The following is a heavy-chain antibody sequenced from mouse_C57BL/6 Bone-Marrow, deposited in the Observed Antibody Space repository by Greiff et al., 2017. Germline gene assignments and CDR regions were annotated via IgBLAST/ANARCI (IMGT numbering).Heavy chain of an antibody. J-gene: IGHJ2*01. CDR3: ARRGDDYDGGDD. V-gene: IGHV1-82*01. Sequence: QVQLQQSGPELVKPGASVKISCKASGYAFSSSWMNWVKQRPGKGLEWIGRIYPGDGDTNYNGKFKGKATLTAEKSSSTAYMQLSSLTSEDSAVXLCARRGDDYDGGDDWGQGTTLTVSS. CDR1: GYAFSSSW. CDR2: IYPGDGDT. D-gene: IGHD2-4*01.